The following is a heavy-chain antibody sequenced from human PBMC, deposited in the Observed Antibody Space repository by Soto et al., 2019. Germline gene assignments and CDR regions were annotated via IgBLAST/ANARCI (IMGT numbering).Heavy chain of an antibody. Sequence: GGSLRLSCAASGFTFSTYAFNWVRQAPGRGLEWISYISVSGNIIRYADSVKGRFTISRDNAENSLHLHMSSLRADDTAVYFCVRDTMRASAAAAVDYWGQGTQVTVSS. V-gene: IGHV3-48*03. D-gene: IGHD6-13*01. J-gene: IGHJ4*02. CDR3: VRDTMRASAAAAVDY. CDR2: ISVSGNII. CDR1: GFTFSTYA.